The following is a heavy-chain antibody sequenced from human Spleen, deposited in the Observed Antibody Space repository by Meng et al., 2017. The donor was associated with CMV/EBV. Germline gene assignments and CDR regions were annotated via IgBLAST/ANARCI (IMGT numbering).Heavy chain of an antibody. D-gene: IGHD6-6*01. CDR3: ARMSIAVDYGMDV. Sequence: SGPTLVKPTQTLTLTCSISGFSLSSSGMRVNWIRQPPGKALEWLARIDWDDEKFHNTSLKTRLTISKDTSKNQVVLIMTNMDPVDTATYYCARMSIAVDYGMDVWGQGTTVTVSS. CDR1: GFSLSSSGMR. CDR2: IDWDDEK. J-gene: IGHJ6*02. V-gene: IGHV2-70D*14.